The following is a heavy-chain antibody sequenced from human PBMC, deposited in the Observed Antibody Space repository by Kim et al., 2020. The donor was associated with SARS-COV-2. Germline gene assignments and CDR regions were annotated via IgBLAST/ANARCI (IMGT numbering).Heavy chain of an antibody. CDR2: IYSGGMT. CDR1: QLTVSRNH. J-gene: IGHJ4*02. V-gene: IGHV3-53*01. Sequence: GGSLRLSCEASQLTVSRNHMSWVRQAPGKGLEWVSVIYSGGMTSYAGSVKGRFTISRDSSNNTEIREMNRLRADDTAVYYCARDPLGDGYSFSDYWGQGTLVTVSS. D-gene: IGHD4-4*01. CDR3: ARDPLGDGYSFSDY.